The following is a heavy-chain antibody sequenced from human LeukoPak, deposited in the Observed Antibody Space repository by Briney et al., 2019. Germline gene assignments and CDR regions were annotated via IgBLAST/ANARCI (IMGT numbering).Heavy chain of an antibody. D-gene: IGHD3-10*01. V-gene: IGHV3-48*02. Sequence: GGSLRLSCAASGFTFSSFGMNWVRQAPGKGLEWVSYISDSSSLTYYADSVRGRFTISRDNAKNSLSLQLNSLRDEDTAVYFCAKVIRGGYGMDVWGQGTTVTVSS. CDR3: AKVIRGGYGMDV. J-gene: IGHJ6*02. CDR2: ISDSSSLT. CDR1: GFTFSSFG.